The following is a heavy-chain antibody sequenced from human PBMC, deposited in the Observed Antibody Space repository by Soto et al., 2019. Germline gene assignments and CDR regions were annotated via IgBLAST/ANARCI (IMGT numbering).Heavy chain of an antibody. CDR2: IIPIFGTA. D-gene: IGHD6-25*01. J-gene: IGHJ6*02. Sequence: SVKVSCKASGGTFSSYGISWVRQAPGQGLEWMGGIIPIFGTANYAQEFQARFTITADESTSTAYMELSSLRSEDTAVYYCASSAAAAHYYYYGMDVWGQGTTVTVAS. CDR3: ASSAAAAHYYYYGMDV. CDR1: GGTFSSYG. V-gene: IGHV1-69*13.